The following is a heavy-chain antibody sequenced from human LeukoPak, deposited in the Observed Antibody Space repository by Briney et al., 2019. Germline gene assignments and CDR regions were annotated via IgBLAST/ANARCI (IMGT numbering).Heavy chain of an antibody. CDR1: GYTFTDYY. J-gene: IGHJ4*02. CDR3: ARGEVYYHLLTAYYYFDY. D-gene: IGHD3-9*01. Sequence: ASVKVSCKASGYTFTDYYIHWVRQAPGQGLEWMGWINPNSGGTNYAQKFQGRVTMTRDTSINTAYMELSRLRSDDTAVYYCARGEVYYHLLTAYYYFDYWGQGTLVTVSS. CDR2: INPNSGGT. V-gene: IGHV1-2*02.